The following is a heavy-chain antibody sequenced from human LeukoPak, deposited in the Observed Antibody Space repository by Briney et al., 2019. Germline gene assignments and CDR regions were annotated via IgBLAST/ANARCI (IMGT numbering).Heavy chain of an antibody. CDR1: GGSISSYY. V-gene: IGHV4-4*07. Sequence: SETPSLTCTVSGGSISSYYWSWIRQPAGKGLEWIGRIYTSGSTNYNPPLKSRVTMSVDTSKNQFSLKLSSVTAADTAVYYCARAVGATAPHDTFDIWGQGTMVTVSS. CDR2: IYTSGST. CDR3: ARAVGATAPHDTFDI. J-gene: IGHJ3*02. D-gene: IGHD1-26*01.